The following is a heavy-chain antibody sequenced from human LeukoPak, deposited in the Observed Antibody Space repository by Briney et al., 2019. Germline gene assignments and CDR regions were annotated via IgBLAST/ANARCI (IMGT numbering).Heavy chain of an antibody. CDR2: ISGSGGST. D-gene: IGHD3-10*01. CDR3: AKDREEGFGQLLPVVFDY. J-gene: IGHJ4*02. Sequence: GGSLRLSCAASRFTFGGYGMSWLRQAPGKGLEWVSSISGSGGSTHYADSVKGRFTISRDNSKNALFLQMNSLRAEDTAVYYCAKDREEGFGQLLPVVFDYWGQGTRVTVSS. V-gene: IGHV3-23*01. CDR1: RFTFGGYG.